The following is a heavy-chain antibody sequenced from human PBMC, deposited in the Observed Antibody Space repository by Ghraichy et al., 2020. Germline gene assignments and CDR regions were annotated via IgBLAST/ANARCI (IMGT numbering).Heavy chain of an antibody. V-gene: IGHV1-2*02. Sequence: ALVKVSCKASGYTFTGYYMHWVRQAPGQGLEWMGWINPNSGGTNYAQKFQGRVTMTRDTSISTAYMELSRLRSDDTAVYYCARDICSSTSCSTAPDYWGQGTLVTVSS. CDR1: GYTFTGYY. J-gene: IGHJ4*02. CDR3: ARDICSSTSCSTAPDY. CDR2: INPNSGGT. D-gene: IGHD2-2*01.